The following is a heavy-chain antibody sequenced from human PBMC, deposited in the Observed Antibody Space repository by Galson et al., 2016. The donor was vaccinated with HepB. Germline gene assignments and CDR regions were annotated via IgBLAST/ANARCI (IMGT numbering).Heavy chain of an antibody. D-gene: IGHD2-2*01. CDR3: ASGSYQFVYY. J-gene: IGHJ4*02. Sequence: SETLSLTCSVSGGSFSSYSWTWIRQPPGKGLEWIGDLHSSGSTNYKYPLKSRVTISVDTSKNQFSLKLTSVTAADTAVYYCASGSYQFVYYWGQGTLVTVSS. CDR1: GGSFSSYS. CDR2: LHSSGST. V-gene: IGHV4-59*01.